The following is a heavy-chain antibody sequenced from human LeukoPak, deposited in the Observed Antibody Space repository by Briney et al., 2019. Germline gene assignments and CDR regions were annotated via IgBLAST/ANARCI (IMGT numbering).Heavy chain of an antibody. CDR3: ARSLEVAPAAFRDAFDI. V-gene: IGHV1-69*05. CDR1: GGTFSSYA. Sequence: SVKVSCKASGGTFSSYAISWVRQAPGQGLEWMGGIIPIFGTANYAQKFQGRVTITTDESTSTAYMELSSLRSEDTAVYYCARSLEVAPAAFRDAFDIWGQGTMVTVSS. J-gene: IGHJ3*02. CDR2: IIPIFGTA. D-gene: IGHD2-2*01.